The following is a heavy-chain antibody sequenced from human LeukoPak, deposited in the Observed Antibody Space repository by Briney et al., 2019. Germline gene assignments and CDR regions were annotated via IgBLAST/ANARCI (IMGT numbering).Heavy chain of an antibody. V-gene: IGHV3-30*04. CDR1: GLTFSNSA. J-gene: IGHJ4*02. CDR2: MSFDGSHE. CDR3: ARDGTVTTAAMDY. Sequence: GGSLTLSCVASGLTFSNSAMHWVRQAPGKGLEWVAIMSFDGSHERYGDSVKGRFTLSRDNSKNTLYLQINSLRTEDTAVYYCARDGTVTTAAMDYWGQGTLVTVSS. D-gene: IGHD4-17*01.